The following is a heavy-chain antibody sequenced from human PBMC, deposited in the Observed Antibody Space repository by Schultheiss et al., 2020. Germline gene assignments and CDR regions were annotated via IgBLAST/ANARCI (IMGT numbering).Heavy chain of an antibody. Sequence: SETLSLTCTVSGGSISSSGYYWSWIRQHPGKGLEWIGYIYYSGSTYYNPSLKSRVTISVDTSKNQFSLKLSSVTAADTAVYYCARDRSSRPGLDYWGQGTLVTVSS. CDR1: GGSISSSGYY. CDR3: ARDRSSRPGLDY. J-gene: IGHJ4*02. V-gene: IGHV4-31*03. CDR2: IYYSGST.